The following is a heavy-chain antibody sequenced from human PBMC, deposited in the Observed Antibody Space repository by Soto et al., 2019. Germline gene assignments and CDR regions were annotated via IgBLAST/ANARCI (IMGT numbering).Heavy chain of an antibody. V-gene: IGHV3-30*18. Sequence: VQLVESGGGVVQPGSSLRLSCAASGFIFSRYGMHWVRQVPGKGLEGVAVTSHDGSNKYYEDSVKGRFTISRDNSKNTLYLQMNSLRPEDTAVYYCAKGGYGAGPFGYHFGMDVWGQGTTVTVSS. D-gene: IGHD3-10*01. CDR1: GFIFSRYG. CDR3: AKGGYGAGPFGYHFGMDV. J-gene: IGHJ6*01. CDR2: TSHDGSNK.